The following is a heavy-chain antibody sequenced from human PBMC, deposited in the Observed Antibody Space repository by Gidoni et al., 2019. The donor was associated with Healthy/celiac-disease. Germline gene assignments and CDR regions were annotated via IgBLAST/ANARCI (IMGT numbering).Heavy chain of an antibody. D-gene: IGHD3-3*01. CDR3: ARGRDRITIFGVVTRYWYFDL. Sequence: QVQLQQWGAGLLKPSETLSLTCAGYGGSFSGYDWSWIRPPPGTGLEWIGEINHSGSTNYNPSLKSRVTISVDTSKNQFSLKLSSVTAADTAVYYCARGRDRITIFGVVTRYWYFDLWGRGTLVTVSS. CDR1: GGSFSGYD. J-gene: IGHJ2*01. CDR2: INHSGST. V-gene: IGHV4-34*01.